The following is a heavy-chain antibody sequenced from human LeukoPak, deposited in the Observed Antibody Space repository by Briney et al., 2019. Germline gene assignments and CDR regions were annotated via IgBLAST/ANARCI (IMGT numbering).Heavy chain of an antibody. Sequence: GGSLRLSCAASGFTFSTYVMSWVRQAPGKGLEWVSAISGSGGSTYYADSVKGRFTISRDNSKNTLYLQVNSLRAEDTAVYYCARRYSGGQLVLLNYFDYWGQGTLVTVSS. CDR3: ARRYSGGQLVLLNYFDY. D-gene: IGHD6-6*01. CDR1: GFTFSTYV. J-gene: IGHJ4*01. V-gene: IGHV3-23*01. CDR2: ISGSGGST.